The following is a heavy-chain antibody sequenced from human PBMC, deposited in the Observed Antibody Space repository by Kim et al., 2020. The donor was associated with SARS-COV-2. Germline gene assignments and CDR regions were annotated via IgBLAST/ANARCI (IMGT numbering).Heavy chain of an antibody. CDR1: GFTFSSYA. CDR3: ARGYTGSYYTYFDY. J-gene: IGHJ4*02. V-gene: IGHV3-30-3*01. Sequence: GGSLRLSCSASGFTFSSYAMHWVRQASGKGLEWVAVISYDGSNKYYADSVKGRFTISRDNSKNTLYLQMNSLRAEDTAVYYCARGYTGSYYTYFDYWGQG. D-gene: IGHD3-10*01. CDR2: ISYDGSNK.